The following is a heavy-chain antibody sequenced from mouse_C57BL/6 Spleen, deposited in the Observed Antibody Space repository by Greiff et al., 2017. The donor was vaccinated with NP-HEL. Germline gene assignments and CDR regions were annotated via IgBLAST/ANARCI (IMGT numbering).Heavy chain of an antibody. CDR3: TTGSNYYGRFGDY. J-gene: IGHJ2*01. Sequence: VQLQQSGAELVRPGASVKLSCTASGFNIKDDYMHWVKQRPEQGLEWIGWIDPENGDTEYASKFQGKATITADTSSNTAYLQLSSLTSEDTAVYYCTTGSNYYGRFGDYWGQGTTLTVSS. CDR2: IDPENGDT. D-gene: IGHD1-1*01. CDR1: GFNIKDDY. V-gene: IGHV14-4*01.